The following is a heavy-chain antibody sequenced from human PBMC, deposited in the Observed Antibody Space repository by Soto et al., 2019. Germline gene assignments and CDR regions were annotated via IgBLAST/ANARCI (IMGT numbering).Heavy chain of an antibody. J-gene: IGHJ6*02. CDR1: GYSFTSYW. CDR3: ARAYVDTAMVVGYYAMDV. CDR2: IYPGDSDT. V-gene: IGHV5-51*01. D-gene: IGHD5-18*01. Sequence: PGQSLKISCKGSGYSFTSYWMGWVRQMPGKGLEWMGIIYPGDSDTRYSPSFQGQVAISADKSISTAYLQWSSLKASDTAMYYCARAYVDTAMVVGYYAMDVWGQGTTVTVSS.